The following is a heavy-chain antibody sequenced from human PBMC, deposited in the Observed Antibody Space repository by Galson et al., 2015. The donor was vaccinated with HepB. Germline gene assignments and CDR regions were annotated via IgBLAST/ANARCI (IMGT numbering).Heavy chain of an antibody. V-gene: IGHV3-13*01. J-gene: IGHJ4*02. CDR3: VREKYGSGSLAFAY. CDR1: GFTFSRYE. D-gene: IGHD3-10*01. Sequence: SLRLSCAASGFTFSRYEMHWVRQAPGKGLEWVSAIGPAGDTFYTGSVKGRFTISRENGENSLYLQLNSLRAGDTAVYHCVREKYGSGSLAFAYWGQGTLVTVSS. CDR2: IGPAGDT.